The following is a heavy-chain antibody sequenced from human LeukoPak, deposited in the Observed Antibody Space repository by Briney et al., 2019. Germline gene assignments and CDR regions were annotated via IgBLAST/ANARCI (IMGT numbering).Heavy chain of an antibody. D-gene: IGHD2-15*01. CDR3: ARARYCSGGSCYCVNWFDP. CDR2: IIPIFGIA. Sequence: ASVKVSCKASGGTFSSYAISWVRQAPGQGLEWMGRIIPIFGIANYAQKFQGRVTITADKSTSTAYMELSSLRSEDTAVYYCARARYCSGGSCYCVNWFDPWGQGTLVTVSS. CDR1: GGTFSSYA. V-gene: IGHV1-69*04. J-gene: IGHJ5*02.